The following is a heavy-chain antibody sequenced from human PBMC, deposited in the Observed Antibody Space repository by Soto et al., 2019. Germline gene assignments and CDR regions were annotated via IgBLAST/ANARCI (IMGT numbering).Heavy chain of an antibody. V-gene: IGHV3-64D*08. CDR2: ISSNGGST. CDR1: GFTFSSYA. J-gene: IGHJ4*02. Sequence: GGSLRLSCSASGFTFSSYAMHWVRQAPGKGLEYVSAISSNGGSTYYADSVKGRFTISRDNSKNTLYLQMSSLRAEDTAVYYLVIPRRPLTMVRGVISGDYWGQGTLVTVSS. D-gene: IGHD3-10*01. CDR3: VIPRRPLTMVRGVISGDY.